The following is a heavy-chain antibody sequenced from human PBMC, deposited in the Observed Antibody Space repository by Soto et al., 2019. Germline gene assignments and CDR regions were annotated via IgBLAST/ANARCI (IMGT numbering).Heavy chain of an antibody. V-gene: IGHV4-59*01. CDR2: ISYSGST. CDR3: ARDAYSNYYFDY. Sequence: SETLSLTCTVSGGSISNYYWSWIRQPPGKRLERIGYISYSGSTNYNPSLKSRVTISLDTSRNQFSLKLWSVTSADTAFYYCARDAYSNYYFDYWGQGSLVTVSS. D-gene: IGHD4-4*01. J-gene: IGHJ4*02. CDR1: GGSISNYY.